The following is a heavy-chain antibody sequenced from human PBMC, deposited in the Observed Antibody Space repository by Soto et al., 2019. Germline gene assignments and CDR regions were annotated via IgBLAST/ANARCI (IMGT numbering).Heavy chain of an antibody. J-gene: IGHJ4*02. CDR1: GGSISSYY. V-gene: IGHV4-59*01. D-gene: IGHD6-6*01. CDR3: ARAGSIAALSFDY. CDR2: IYYSGST. Sequence: SETLSLTCTVSGGSISSYYWSWIWQPPGKGLEWIGYIYYSGSTNYNPSLKSRVTISVDTSKNQFSLKLSSVTAADTAVYYCARAGSIAALSFDYWGQGTLVTVSS.